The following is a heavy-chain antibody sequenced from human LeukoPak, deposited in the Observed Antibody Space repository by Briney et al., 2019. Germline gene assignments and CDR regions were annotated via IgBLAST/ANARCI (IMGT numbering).Heavy chain of an antibody. V-gene: IGHV4-39*01. Sequence: GSLRLSCAASGFTFSSYDMNWVRQPPGKGLEWIGSIYYSGSTYYNPSLKSRVTISVDTSKNQFSLELSSVTAADTAVYYCARLVGYCRGGTCYRTNGWFDSWGRGTLVTVSS. CDR3: ARLVGYCRGGTCYRTNGWFDS. CDR1: GFTFSSYD. D-gene: IGHD2-15*01. CDR2: IYYSGST. J-gene: IGHJ5*01.